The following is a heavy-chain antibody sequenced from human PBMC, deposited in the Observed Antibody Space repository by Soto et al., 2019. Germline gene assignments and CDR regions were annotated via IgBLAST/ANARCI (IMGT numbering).Heavy chain of an antibody. J-gene: IGHJ6*03. D-gene: IGHD5-12*01. V-gene: IGHV1-8*01. Sequence: ASVKVSCKASGYTFTSYDINWVRQATGQGLEWMGWMNPNSGNTGYAQKFQGRVTITRNTSISTAYMELSSLRSEDTAVYYCARGKAEWLLYYYYMDVWGKGTTVTVSS. CDR2: MNPNSGNT. CDR3: ARGKAEWLLYYYYMDV. CDR1: GYTFTSYD.